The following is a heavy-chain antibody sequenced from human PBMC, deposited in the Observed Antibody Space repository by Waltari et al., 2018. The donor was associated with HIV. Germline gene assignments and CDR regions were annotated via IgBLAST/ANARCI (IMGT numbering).Heavy chain of an antibody. CDR3: ARPRGGYGKNWFDP. V-gene: IGHV1-3*01. D-gene: IGHD5-12*01. Sequence: QVQLVQSGAEVKKPGASVKVSCKASGYTFTSYAMHWVRQAPGQRLEWMGWINAGNGNTKYSQKFQGRVTITRDTSASTAYMELSSLRSEDTAVYYCARPRGGYGKNWFDPWGQGTLVTVYS. CDR1: GYTFTSYA. J-gene: IGHJ5*02. CDR2: INAGNGNT.